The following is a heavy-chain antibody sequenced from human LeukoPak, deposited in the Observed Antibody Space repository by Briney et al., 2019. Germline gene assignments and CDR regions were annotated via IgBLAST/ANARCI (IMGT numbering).Heavy chain of an antibody. Sequence: PGGSLRLSCAASGFTFSSYWMSWVRQAPGKGLEWVANIKKDGSERYYVDSVKDRFTISRDNAKNSLYLQMNSLRAEDTAVYYCARGNCTSTSCYIVDAFDIWGQGTMVTVSS. D-gene: IGHD2-2*02. CDR2: IKKDGSER. J-gene: IGHJ3*02. V-gene: IGHV3-7*01. CDR1: GFTFSSYW. CDR3: ARGNCTSTSCYIVDAFDI.